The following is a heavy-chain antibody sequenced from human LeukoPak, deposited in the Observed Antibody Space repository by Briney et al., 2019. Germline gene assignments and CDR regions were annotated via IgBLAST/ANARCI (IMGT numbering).Heavy chain of an antibody. CDR1: GFTFSSYW. Sequence: PGGSLRLSCAASGFTFSSYWMHWVRQAPGKGLVWVSRVNSDVSSTTYADSVKGRFTISRDNARDTLYLQMNSLRAEDTAVYYCAREYVTGTDLFDYWGQGTLVTVSS. D-gene: IGHD1-20*01. J-gene: IGHJ4*02. CDR3: AREYVTGTDLFDY. CDR2: VNSDVSST. V-gene: IGHV3-74*01.